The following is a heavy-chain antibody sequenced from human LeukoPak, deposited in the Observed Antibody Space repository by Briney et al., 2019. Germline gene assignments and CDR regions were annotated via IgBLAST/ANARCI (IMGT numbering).Heavy chain of an antibody. V-gene: IGHV1-18*01. CDR1: GYTFTSYG. Sequence: GASVKVSCKASGYTFTSYGISWVRQAPGQGLEWVGWISTYNGNTNYAQNLQGRVTMTTDTFTTTAYMELSSLRSEDTAVYYCAREGTNAFDIWGQGTMVTVSS. CDR3: AREGTNAFDI. CDR2: ISTYNGNT. D-gene: IGHD1/OR15-1a*01. J-gene: IGHJ3*02.